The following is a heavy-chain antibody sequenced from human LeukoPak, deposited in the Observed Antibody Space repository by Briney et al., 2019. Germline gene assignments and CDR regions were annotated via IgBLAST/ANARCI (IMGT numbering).Heavy chain of an antibody. J-gene: IGHJ4*02. CDR1: GYTFTGYY. Sequence: ASVRVSCKASGYTFTGYYMHWVRQAPGQGLEWVGWINPNSGGTNYAQKFQGRVTMTRDTSISTAYMELSRLRSDDTAVYYCARDLGYSGYDEYYFDYWGQGTLVTVSS. V-gene: IGHV1-2*02. CDR3: ARDLGYSGYDEYYFDY. D-gene: IGHD5-12*01. CDR2: INPNSGGT.